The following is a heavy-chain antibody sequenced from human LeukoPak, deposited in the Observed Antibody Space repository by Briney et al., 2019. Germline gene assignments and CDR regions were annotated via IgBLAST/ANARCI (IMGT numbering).Heavy chain of an antibody. V-gene: IGHV4-59*01. CDR2: IYYSGST. CDR1: GGSITSYY. CDR3: ARGQSGYDPYYYYYMDV. Sequence: PSETLSLTCTVSGGSITSYYWSWIRQPPGEGLGWIGYIYYSGSTNYNPSLKSRVTISVDTSKNQFSLKLSSVTAADTAVYYCARGQSGYDPYYYYYMDVWGKGTTVTVSS. D-gene: IGHD5-12*01. J-gene: IGHJ6*03.